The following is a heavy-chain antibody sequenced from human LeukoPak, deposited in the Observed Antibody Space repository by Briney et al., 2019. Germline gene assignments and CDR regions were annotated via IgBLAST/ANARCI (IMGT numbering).Heavy chain of an antibody. CDR1: GFTFTGHE. Sequence: GGSLRLSCAASGFTFTGHEMNWVRQAPGKGLEWISYVGTRGDIIFYAESVKGRFTIARDNAMNPLYLQMNSLRAEDTAVYYCARGASGGYYDIFDYWAREPWSPSPQ. CDR3: ARGASGGYYDIFDY. V-gene: IGHV3-48*03. CDR2: VGTRGDII. D-gene: IGHD1-26*01. J-gene: IGHJ4*02.